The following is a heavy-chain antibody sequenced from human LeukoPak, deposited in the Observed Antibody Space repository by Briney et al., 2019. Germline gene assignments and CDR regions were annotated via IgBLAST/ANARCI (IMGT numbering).Heavy chain of an antibody. CDR2: IYTSGST. D-gene: IGHD1-1*01. CDR3: AREHEVPADAFEI. J-gene: IGHJ3*02. CDR1: GGSISSYY. V-gene: IGHV4-4*07. Sequence: PSETLSLTCTVSGGSISSYYWSWIGQPAGKGLEWIGRIYTSGSTNYNPSLKSRVTMSVDTSKNQFSLKLSSVTAADTAVYYCAREHEVPADAFEIWGQGTMVTVSS.